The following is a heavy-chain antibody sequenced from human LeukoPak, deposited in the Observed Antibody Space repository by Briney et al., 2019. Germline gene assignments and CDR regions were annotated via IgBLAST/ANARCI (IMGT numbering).Heavy chain of an antibody. Sequence: SETLCLTCTVSGGSISIYYWSWIRQPPGKGLEWMGYIYYSGYTNYNPSLKSRGTISVDTSKNQFSLKLSSVTAADTAVYYCATTTMVRGTSYMDVWGKGPTVPI. CDR2: IYYSGYT. CDR1: GGSISIYY. CDR3: ATTTMVRGTSYMDV. V-gene: IGHV4-59*01. J-gene: IGHJ6*03. D-gene: IGHD3-10*01.